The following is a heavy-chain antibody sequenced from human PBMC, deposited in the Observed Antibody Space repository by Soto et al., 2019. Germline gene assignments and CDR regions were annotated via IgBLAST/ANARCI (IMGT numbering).Heavy chain of an antibody. CDR3: ARRAAAGTFFDL. V-gene: IGHV1-2*02. D-gene: IGHD6-13*01. CDR2: IDPPSGDT. CDR1: GDTFTGYY. J-gene: IGHJ4*02. Sequence: GASVKVSCKASGDTFTGYYMHWVRQAPGQGLEWMGRIDPPSGDTDYAQKLQGRVTMTRDTSIDTAYMELSRLKFDDTAVYYCARRAAAGTFFDLWGQGTLVTVSS.